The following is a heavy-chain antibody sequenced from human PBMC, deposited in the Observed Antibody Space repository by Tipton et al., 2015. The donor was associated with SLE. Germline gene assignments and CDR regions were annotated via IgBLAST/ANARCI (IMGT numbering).Heavy chain of an antibody. CDR1: GGSISSGGYY. D-gene: IGHD3-9*01. CDR3: AREYDILTGSFDY. Sequence: TLSLTCTVSGGSISSGGYYWSWIRQHPGKGLEWIGYIYYSGSTYYNPSLKSRVTISVDTSKNQFSLKLSSVTAADTAVYYCAREYDILTGSFDYWGQGTLVTVSS. CDR2: IYYSGST. V-gene: IGHV4-31*03. J-gene: IGHJ4*02.